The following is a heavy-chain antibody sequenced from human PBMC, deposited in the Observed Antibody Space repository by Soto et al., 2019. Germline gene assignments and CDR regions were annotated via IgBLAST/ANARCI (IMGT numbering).Heavy chain of an antibody. Sequence: HTLSLTCTVSGASTSSGNKYWSWIRQHPWKGLAWIGYVLSSGTTYSNPSLKGRVSISFDASEHQFSLKVASVTDADSAVYYCARVRSPFDYYYGMDVLAQGPTVT. CDR2: VLSSGTT. CDR3: ARVRSPFDYYYGMDV. V-gene: IGHV4-30-4*01. J-gene: IGHJ6*02. CDR1: GASTSSGNKY. D-gene: IGHD3-16*01.